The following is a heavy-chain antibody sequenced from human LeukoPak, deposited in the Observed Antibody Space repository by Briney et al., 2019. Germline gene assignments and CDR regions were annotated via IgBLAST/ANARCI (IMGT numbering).Heavy chain of an antibody. D-gene: IGHD4-17*01. V-gene: IGHV3-23*01. CDR1: GFTFSSYA. Sequence: GGSLRLSCAASGFTFSSYAMSWVRQAPGKGLEWVSAISGSGGSTYYADSVKGRFTISRDNSKNTLYLQMNSLRAEDTAVYYCAKIYHDYGDYWDYYYYYYMDVWGKGTTVTVSS. CDR2: ISGSGGST. CDR3: AKIYHDYGDYWDYYYYYYMDV. J-gene: IGHJ6*03.